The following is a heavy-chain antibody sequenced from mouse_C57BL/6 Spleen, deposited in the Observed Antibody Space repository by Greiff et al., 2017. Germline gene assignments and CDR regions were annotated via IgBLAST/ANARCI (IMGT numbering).Heavy chain of an antibody. J-gene: IGHJ1*03. V-gene: IGHV1-69*01. CDR2: IDPSDSYT. CDR1: GYTFTSYW. Sequence: QVHVKQPGAELVMPGASVKLSCKASGYTFTSYWMHWVKQRPGQGLEWIGEIDPSDSYTNYNQKFKGKSTLTVDKSSSTAYMQLSSLTSGDSAVYYCARGEDGYSYWYFDVWGTGTTVTVSS. D-gene: IGHD2-3*01. CDR3: ARGEDGYSYWYFDV.